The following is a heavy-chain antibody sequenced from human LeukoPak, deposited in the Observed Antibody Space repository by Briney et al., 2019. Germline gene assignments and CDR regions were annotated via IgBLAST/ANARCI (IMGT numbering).Heavy chain of an antibody. V-gene: IGHV1-18*01. CDR3: ARDQLGSGGQDY. CDR1: GYTFTSYA. J-gene: IGHJ4*02. CDR2: ISAYNGNT. D-gene: IGHD6-19*01. Sequence: ASVKVSCEASGYTFTSYAISCVPQAPGQRVESIGWISAYNGNTNYAQKLQGRVTMTTDTSTSTAYMELRSLRSDDTAVYYCARDQLGSGGQDYWGQGTLVTVSS.